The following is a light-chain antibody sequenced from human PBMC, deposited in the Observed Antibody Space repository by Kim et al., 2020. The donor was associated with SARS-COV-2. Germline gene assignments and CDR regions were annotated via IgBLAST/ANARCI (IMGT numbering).Light chain of an antibody. CDR3: QTWDTGIQI. CDR2: VTSDGNL. V-gene: IGLV4-69*01. Sequence: ASVRITCTLSSRHSSYAIAWHQQQPEKGPRHLLRVTSDGNLIKGDGIPDRFSGSRSGAERYLTISSLQSEDEADYYCQTWDTGIQIFGGGTKLTVL. CDR1: SRHSSYA. J-gene: IGLJ2*01.